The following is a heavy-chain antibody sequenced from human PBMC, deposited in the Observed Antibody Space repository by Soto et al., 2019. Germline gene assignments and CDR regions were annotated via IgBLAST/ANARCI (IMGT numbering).Heavy chain of an antibody. CDR1: GFTFSSYG. D-gene: IGHD6-25*01. CDR3: ARAGSSDYYGMDV. CDR2: ISYDGSNK. J-gene: IGHJ6*02. V-gene: IGHV3-30*03. Sequence: GGSLRLSCAASGFTFSSYGMHWVRQAPGKGLEWVAVISYDGSNKYYADSVKGRFTISRDNSKNTLYLQMNSLRAEDTAVYYCARAGSSDYYGMDVWGQGTTVTV.